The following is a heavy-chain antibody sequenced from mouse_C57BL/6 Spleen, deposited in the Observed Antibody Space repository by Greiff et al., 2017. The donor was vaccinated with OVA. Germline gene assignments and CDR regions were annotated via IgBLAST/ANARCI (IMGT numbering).Heavy chain of an antibody. CDR1: GYAFSSSW. CDR3: ASNYLDY. J-gene: IGHJ2*01. CDR2: SYPGDGDT. V-gene: IGHV1-82*01. Sequence: QVQLQQSGPELVKPGASVKISCKASGYAFSSSWMNWVKQRPGKGLEWIGRSYPGDGDTNYNGKFKGKATLTADKSSSTAYMQLSSLTSEDSAVYFCASNYLDYWGQGTTLTVSS.